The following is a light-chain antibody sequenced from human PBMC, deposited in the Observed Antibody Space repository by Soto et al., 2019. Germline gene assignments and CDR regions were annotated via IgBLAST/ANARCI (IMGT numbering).Light chain of an antibody. V-gene: IGKV1-33*01. CDR1: QDISKF. CDR3: QQYENRPYT. CDR2: DAS. J-gene: IGKJ3*01. Sequence: DIQMTQSPSSLSASLGDRVSVTCQASQDISKFLNWYQHKPGQAPSLLIYDASKSHFGVPSRFSGSGSGTDFTFTISSLQPEDNATYYCQQYENRPYTSGPGTNVDIK.